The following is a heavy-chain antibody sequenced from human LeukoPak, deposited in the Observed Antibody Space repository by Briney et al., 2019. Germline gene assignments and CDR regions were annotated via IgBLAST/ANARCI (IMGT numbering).Heavy chain of an antibody. V-gene: IGHV1-18*01. D-gene: IGHD2/OR15-2a*01. Sequence: RASVTVSCTASSYTFTNYAFTWVRQAPGQGLEWMGWISAYNGNTNYAQNLHDRLTMTTDISTSTAYMELRSLRSDDTAVYYCARQYGYYYMDVWGKGTTVTISS. CDR3: ARQYGYYYMDV. CDR2: ISAYNGNT. CDR1: SYTFTNYA. J-gene: IGHJ6*03.